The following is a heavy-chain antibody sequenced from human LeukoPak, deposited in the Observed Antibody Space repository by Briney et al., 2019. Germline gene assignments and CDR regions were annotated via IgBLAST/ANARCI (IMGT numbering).Heavy chain of an antibody. CDR1: GGSISSYY. Sequence: SETLSLTCTVSGGSISSYYWSWIRQPPGKGLEWIGYIYYSGSTNYNPSLKSRVTISVDTSKNQFSLKLSSVTAADTAVYYCARAAGPITGEESPDYWGQGTLVTVSS. J-gene: IGHJ4*02. CDR3: ARAAGPITGEESPDY. V-gene: IGHV4-59*12. D-gene: IGHD1-14*01. CDR2: IYYSGST.